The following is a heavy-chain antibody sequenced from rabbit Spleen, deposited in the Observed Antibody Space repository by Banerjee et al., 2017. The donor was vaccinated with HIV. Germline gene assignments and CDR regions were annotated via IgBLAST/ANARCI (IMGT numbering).Heavy chain of an antibody. D-gene: IGHD1-1*01. CDR2: IYPTTDTT. CDR3: AREDVGGSIIL. Sequence: QEQLVESGGGLVQPGGSLKLSCKASGFDFSTYGVSWVRQAPGKGLEWIGIIYPTTDTTYYASWVNGRFTISSDNAQKTVDLQMNSLTAADTATYFCAREDVGGSIILWGPGTLVTVS. CDR1: GFDFSTYG. J-gene: IGHJ4*01. V-gene: IGHV1S47*01.